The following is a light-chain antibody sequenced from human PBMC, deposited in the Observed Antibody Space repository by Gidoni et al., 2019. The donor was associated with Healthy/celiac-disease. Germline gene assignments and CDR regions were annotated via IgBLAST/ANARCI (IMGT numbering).Light chain of an antibody. Sequence: QSALPQPASVSRSPGQSTPISCTGTSSDVGSYNLVSWYQQHTGKAPKLMIYEGSKRPSGVSNRFSGSKSGNTASLTISGLQAEDEADYYCCSYAGSSTPYYVFGTGTKVTVL. CDR1: SSDVGSYNL. J-gene: IGLJ1*01. CDR2: EGS. V-gene: IGLV2-23*01. CDR3: CSYAGSSTPYYV.